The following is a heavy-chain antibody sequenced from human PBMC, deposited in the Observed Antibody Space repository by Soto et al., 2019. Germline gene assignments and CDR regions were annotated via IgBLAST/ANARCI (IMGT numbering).Heavy chain of an antibody. CDR2: IYPGDSDT. J-gene: IGHJ4*02. CDR1: GYSFTDYW. Sequence: GESLKISCKGSGYSFTDYWTGWVRQVPGEGLEWLAIIYPGDSDTRYSPSFQGQVTISADRSITTAYLQWGSLKASDTAMYYCAAYTASSGRHFGYWGQGTLVTVSS. D-gene: IGHD3-16*01. CDR3: AAYTASSGRHFGY. V-gene: IGHV5-51*01.